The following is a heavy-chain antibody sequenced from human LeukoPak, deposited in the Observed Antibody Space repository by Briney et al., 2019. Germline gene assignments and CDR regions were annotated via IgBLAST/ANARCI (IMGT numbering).Heavy chain of an antibody. CDR3: ARPRRIRGVIGGFDY. J-gene: IGHJ4*02. CDR1: GFTFSSYE. Sequence: GSLRLSCAASGFTFSSYEMKWVRQAPGRGLEWIGEINHSGSTNYNPSLKSRVTISVDTSKNQFSLKLSSVTAADTAVYYCARPRRIRGVIGGFDYWGQGTLVTVSS. V-gene: IGHV4-34*01. CDR2: INHSGST. D-gene: IGHD3-10*01.